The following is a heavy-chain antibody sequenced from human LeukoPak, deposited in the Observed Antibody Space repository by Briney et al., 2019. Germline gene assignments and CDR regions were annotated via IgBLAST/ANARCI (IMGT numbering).Heavy chain of an antibody. Sequence: PSETLSLTCAVYGGSFSGYYWSWIRQPPGKGLEWIGEINHSGSTNYNPSLKSRVTISVDTSKNQFSLKLSSVTAADTAVYYCARGVGLSPPRFDPWGQGTLVTVSS. J-gene: IGHJ5*02. CDR3: ARGVGLSPPRFDP. CDR1: GGSFSGYY. V-gene: IGHV4-34*01. CDR2: INHSGST.